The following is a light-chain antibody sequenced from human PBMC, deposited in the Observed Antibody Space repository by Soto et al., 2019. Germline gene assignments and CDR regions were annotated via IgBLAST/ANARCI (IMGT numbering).Light chain of an antibody. V-gene: IGLV2-8*01. J-gene: IGLJ2*01. CDR3: SSYAGSNNLV. CDR1: SSDVGGYNY. CDR2: EVS. Sequence: QSALTQPPSASGSPGQSVTISCTGTSSDVGGYNYVSWYQQHPGNAPKLMIYEVSKRPSGVPDRVSGSKSGNTASLTGSGLQAEDEADYYCSSYAGSNNLVFGGGTKLTVL.